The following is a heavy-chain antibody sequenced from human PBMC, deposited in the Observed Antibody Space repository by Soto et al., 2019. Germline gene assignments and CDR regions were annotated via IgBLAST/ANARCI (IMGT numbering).Heavy chain of an antibody. V-gene: IGHV4-31*03. CDR3: ARRGDQGGYSYDYPFAY. D-gene: IGHD5-18*01. Sequence: QVQLQESGPGLVKPSQTLSLTCTVSGGSISSGGYYWSWIRQHPGKGLEWIGYIYYSGSTYYNPSLNSRVTISVDKSKNQFSLKLSSVTAADTAVYYCARRGDQGGYSYDYPFAYWGQGTLVTVSS. CDR2: IYYSGST. CDR1: GGSISSGGYY. J-gene: IGHJ4*02.